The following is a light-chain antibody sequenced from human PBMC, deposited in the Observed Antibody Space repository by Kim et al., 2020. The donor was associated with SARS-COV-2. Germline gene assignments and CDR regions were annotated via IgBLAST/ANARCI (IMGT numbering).Light chain of an antibody. J-gene: IGLJ3*02. V-gene: IGLV1-44*01. CDR1: SSNGGRYF. Sequence: GQRITCCCSRSSSNGGRYFVNWQQQLPATAPNVFIHNDNQRPSGVPDRSPGSWSGSSASVAISRLQSEDEADYCCASWDVTRDGWVFGGGTQLTVL. CDR3: ASWDVTRDGWV. CDR2: NDN.